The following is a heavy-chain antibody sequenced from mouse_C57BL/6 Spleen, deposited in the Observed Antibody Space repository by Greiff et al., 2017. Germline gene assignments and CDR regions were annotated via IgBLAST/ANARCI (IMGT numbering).Heavy chain of an antibody. J-gene: IGHJ2*01. CDR1: GFSLTSYG. D-gene: IGHD1-1*01. Sequence: QVQLQQSGPGLVQPSQSLSITCTVSGFSLTSYGVHWVRQSPGKGLEWLGVIWSGGSTDYNAAFISRLSISKDNSKSQVFFKMNSLQADDTAIYYWASSLYYGSRSLYYFDYWGQGTTLTVSS. CDR3: ASSLYYGSRSLYYFDY. V-gene: IGHV2-2*01. CDR2: IWSGGST.